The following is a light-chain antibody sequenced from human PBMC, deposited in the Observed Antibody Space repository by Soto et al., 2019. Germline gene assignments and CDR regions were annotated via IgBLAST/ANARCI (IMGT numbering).Light chain of an antibody. Sequence: EIVLTQSPATLSLSPGERATLSCRASQSVSSYLAWYQQKPGQAPRLLIYDASNRATGIPARFSGSGSGTXXXXXXXXXXXXDFAVYYCQQRSNWPPLTFGGGTKVEIK. CDR2: DAS. CDR3: QQRSNWPPLT. J-gene: IGKJ4*01. V-gene: IGKV3-11*01. CDR1: QSVSSY.